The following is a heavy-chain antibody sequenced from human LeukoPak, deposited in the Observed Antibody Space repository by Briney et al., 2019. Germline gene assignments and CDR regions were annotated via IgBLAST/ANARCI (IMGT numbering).Heavy chain of an antibody. V-gene: IGHV3-49*03. CDR3: TRDPHYYHGNPHDF. CDR1: GFTFCDYA. D-gene: IGHD4-23*01. J-gene: IGHJ4*02. CDR2: IRSKDHGGTT. Sequence: PEGSLRLSCTASGFTFCDYALSWFRQAPGKGLEWLSFIRSKDHGGTTEYAASEKGRFTISRDDSNSIAYLQMNSLIIEDTAVYFCTRDPHYYHGNPHDFWGQGTRVTVSS.